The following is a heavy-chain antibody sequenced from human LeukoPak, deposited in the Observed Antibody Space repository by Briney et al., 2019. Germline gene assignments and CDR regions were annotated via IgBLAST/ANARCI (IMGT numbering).Heavy chain of an antibody. CDR1: GGSISSYY. CDR2: IYYSGST. J-gene: IGHJ6*03. D-gene: IGHD5-24*01. Sequence: SETLSLTCTVSGGSISSYYWSWIRQPPGKGLEWIGYIYYSGSTNYNPSLKSRVTISVDTSKYQFSLKLSSVTAADTAVYYCARGADLEMATITDYYYMDVWGKGTTVTVSS. V-gene: IGHV4-59*01. CDR3: ARGADLEMATITDYYYMDV.